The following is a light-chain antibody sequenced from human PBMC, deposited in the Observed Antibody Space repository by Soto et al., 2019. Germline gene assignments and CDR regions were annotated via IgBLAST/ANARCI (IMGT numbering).Light chain of an antibody. V-gene: IGLV1-47*02. Sequence: QSVLTQPPSASGTPGRRFTISGPAISPTIGNNYVYWYQQFPGAAPKFLAHSHIQRPSGVPDRFSGSKSGTSASLAISGLRSEDEADYYCAAWDDSLRSVIFGGGTKLTVL. J-gene: IGLJ2*01. CDR1: SPTIGNNY. CDR3: AAWDDSLRSVI. CDR2: SHI.